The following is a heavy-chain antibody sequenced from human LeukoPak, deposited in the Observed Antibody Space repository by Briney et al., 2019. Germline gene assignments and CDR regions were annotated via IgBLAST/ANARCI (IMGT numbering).Heavy chain of an antibody. CDR2: INHSGGT. V-gene: IGHV4-34*01. J-gene: IGHJ6*02. CDR3: ASGETVYDFWSGYYTGYYYGMDV. CDR1: GGSFSGYY. Sequence: SETLSLTCAVYGGSFSGYYWSWIRQPPGKGLEWIGEINHSGGTNYNPSLKSRVTISVDTSKNQFSLKLSSVTAADTAVYYCASGETVYDFWSGYYTGYYYGMDVWGQGTTVTVSS. D-gene: IGHD3-3*01.